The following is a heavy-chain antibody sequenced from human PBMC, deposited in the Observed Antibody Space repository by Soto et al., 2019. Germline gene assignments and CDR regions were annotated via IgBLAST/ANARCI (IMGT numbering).Heavy chain of an antibody. J-gene: IGHJ4*02. CDR2: TWYDGSKT. CDR3: ASYYSGHSDY. Sequence: PGGSLRLSCAASGFTFSSYGMHWVRQAPGKGLEWVAVTWYDGSKTYYADSVKGRFTISRDNSKSALFLQMDSLRAEDTAIYYCASYYSGHSDYRGQGTLVTVSS. D-gene: IGHD1-26*01. CDR1: GFTFSSYG. V-gene: IGHV3-33*08.